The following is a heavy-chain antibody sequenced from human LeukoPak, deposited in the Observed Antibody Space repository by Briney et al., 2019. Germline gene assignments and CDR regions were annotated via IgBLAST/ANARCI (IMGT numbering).Heavy chain of an antibody. CDR1: GGSFSGYY. D-gene: IGHD4-17*01. CDR3: ARPISGVTTKVVDAFDI. J-gene: IGHJ3*02. V-gene: IGHV4-34*01. Sequence: PSETLSLTCAVYGGSFSGYYWSWIRQPPGKGLEWIGEINHSGSTNYSPSLKSRVTISVDTSKNQFSLKLSSVTAADTAVYYCARPISGVTTKVVDAFDIWGQGTMVTVSS. CDR2: INHSGST.